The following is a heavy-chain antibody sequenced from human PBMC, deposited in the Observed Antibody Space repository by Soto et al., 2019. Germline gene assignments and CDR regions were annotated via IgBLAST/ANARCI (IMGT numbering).Heavy chain of an antibody. V-gene: IGHV3-23*01. CDR2: ISGSGGST. CDR1: GFTVSSYA. CDR3: AKGLIAVAEKAGFDY. J-gene: IGHJ4*02. Sequence: EVQLLESGGGLVQPGGSLRLSCAASGFTVSSYAMSWVRQAPGKGLEWVSAISGSGGSTYYADSVKGRFTISRDNSKDALYLQMNSLRAEDTAVYYSAKGLIAVAEKAGFDYWGQETLVTVSS. D-gene: IGHD6-19*01.